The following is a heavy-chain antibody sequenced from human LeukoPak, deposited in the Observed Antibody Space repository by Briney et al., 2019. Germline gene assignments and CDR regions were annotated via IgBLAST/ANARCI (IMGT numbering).Heavy chain of an antibody. V-gene: IGHV3-7*05. J-gene: IGHJ4*02. CDR3: ARWSYVSGTWFLDY. CDR1: GFTSSGYW. D-gene: IGHD3-10*01. Sequence: GGSLRLSCEASGFTSSGYWMSWVRQAPGRGLEWVADINEDGTTIYYVNSVKGRFTISRDNAKNSLSLQLNTLRAGDTAVYYCARWSYVSGTWFLDYWGQGTLVTVSS. CDR2: INEDGTTI.